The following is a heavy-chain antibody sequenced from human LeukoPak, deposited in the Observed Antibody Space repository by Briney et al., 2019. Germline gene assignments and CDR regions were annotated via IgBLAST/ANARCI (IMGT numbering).Heavy chain of an antibody. J-gene: IGHJ4*02. CDR2: TYYRSKWYN. CDR3: ARDRIASYDSSGSMLPQDY. Sequence: SQTLSLTCAISGDSVSSNSAAWNWIRQSPSRGLEWLGRTYYRSKWYNDYAVSVKSRITINPDTSKNQFSLQLNSVTPEDTAVYYCARDRIASYDSSGSMLPQDYWGQGTLVTVSS. V-gene: IGHV6-1*01. D-gene: IGHD3-22*01. CDR1: GDSVSSNSAA.